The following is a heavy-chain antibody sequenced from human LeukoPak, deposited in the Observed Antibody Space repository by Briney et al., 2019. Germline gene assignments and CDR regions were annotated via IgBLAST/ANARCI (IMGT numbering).Heavy chain of an antibody. J-gene: IGHJ4*02. CDR1: GYTFTSYG. D-gene: IGHD3-22*01. CDR2: ISAYNGNT. Sequence: ASVKVSCKASGYTFTSYGLSWVRQAPGQGLEWMGWISAYNGNTNYAQKLQGRVTMTTDTSTSTAYMELRSLRSDDTAVYYCARFKAYYDSSGYPDYWGQGTLVTVSS. CDR3: ARFKAYYDSSGYPDY. V-gene: IGHV1-18*01.